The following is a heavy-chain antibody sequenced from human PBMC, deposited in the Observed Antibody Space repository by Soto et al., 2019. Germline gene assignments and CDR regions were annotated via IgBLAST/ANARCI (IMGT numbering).Heavy chain of an antibody. CDR2: INAINGDT. D-gene: IGHD2-2*01. J-gene: IGHJ4*02. Sequence: ASVKVSCKASGYTFSAYSINWVRQAPGQGLEWMGWINAINGDTNFAQKFQGRVTLTTDTSTATAYMELRSLRADDTAVYYCARDAVGYCSRTSCPLDLWGQGTQVTVS. CDR1: GYTFSAYS. V-gene: IGHV1-18*01. CDR3: ARDAVGYCSRTSCPLDL.